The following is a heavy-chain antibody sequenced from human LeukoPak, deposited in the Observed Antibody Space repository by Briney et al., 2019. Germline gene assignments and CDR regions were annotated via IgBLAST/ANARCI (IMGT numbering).Heavy chain of an antibody. CDR3: ARVVADYDSSGTLNWFDP. CDR2: IYYSGST. CDR1: GGSISSSSYY. D-gene: IGHD3-22*01. Sequence: SETLSLTCTVSGGSISSSSYYWGWIRQPPGKGLEGIGSIYYSGSTYYNPSLKSRVTISVDTSKNQFSLKLSSVTAADTAVYYCARVVADYDSSGTLNWFDPWGQGTLVTVSS. V-gene: IGHV4-39*07. J-gene: IGHJ5*02.